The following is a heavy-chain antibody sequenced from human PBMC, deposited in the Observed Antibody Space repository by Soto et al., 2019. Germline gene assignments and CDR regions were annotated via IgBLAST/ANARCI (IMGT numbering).Heavy chain of an antibody. J-gene: IGHJ4*02. V-gene: IGHV1-8*01. CDR2: MNPNSGNP. CDR3: ARERGAISPFAY. D-gene: IGHD2-2*01. CDR1: GYTFTSYD. Sequence: QVQLVQSGAEVKKPGASVKVSCKASGYTFTSYDINWLRQVTGHGLEWMGWMNPNSGNPGYAQKFQVRVTMSRKTSRSTAYMELSSLRSADTAVYYSARERGAISPFAYWCQVPLVTVSS.